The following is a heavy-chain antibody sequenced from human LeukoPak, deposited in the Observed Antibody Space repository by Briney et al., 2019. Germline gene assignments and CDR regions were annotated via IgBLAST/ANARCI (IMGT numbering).Heavy chain of an antibody. D-gene: IGHD6-6*01. J-gene: IGHJ4*02. CDR1: GFTFSSYG. V-gene: IGHV3-30*02. CDR2: IRYDGSNK. Sequence: GGSLRLSCAASGFTFSSYGMHWVRQAPGKGLEWVAFIRYDGSNKYYADSVKGRFTISRDNAKNSLYLQMNSLRAEDTAVYYCATYTSRIAARRQGGYYFDYWGQGTLVTVSS. CDR3: ATYTSRIAARRQGGYYFDY.